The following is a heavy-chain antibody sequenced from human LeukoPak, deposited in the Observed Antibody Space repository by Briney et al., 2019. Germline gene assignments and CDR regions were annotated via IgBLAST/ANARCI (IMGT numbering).Heavy chain of an antibody. V-gene: IGHV1-2*02. J-gene: IGHJ6*03. CDR1: GYTFTGYY. CDR3: ARGGSSDAYYYYYYYMDV. D-gene: IGHD6-6*01. CDR2: INPNSGGT. Sequence: ASVKVSCKASGYTFTGYYMHWVRQAPGQGLEWMGWINPNSGGTNYAQNFQGRVTMTRDTSISTAYTELSRLRSDDTAVYYCARGGSSDAYYYYYYYMDVWGKGTTVTVSS.